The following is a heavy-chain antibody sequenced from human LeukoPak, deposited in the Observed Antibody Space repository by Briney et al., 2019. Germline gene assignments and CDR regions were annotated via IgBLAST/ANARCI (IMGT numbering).Heavy chain of an antibody. CDR3: ARVGDYYDSSGYYY. V-gene: IGHV3-66*01. Sequence: PGGSLRLSCAASGFTVSSNYMSWGRQAPGKGLEWVSVIYSGGSTYYADSVKGRFTISRDNSKNTLYLQMNSLRAEDTAVYYCARVGDYYDSSGYYYWGQGTLVTVSS. CDR1: GFTVSSNY. J-gene: IGHJ4*02. CDR2: IYSGGST. D-gene: IGHD3-22*01.